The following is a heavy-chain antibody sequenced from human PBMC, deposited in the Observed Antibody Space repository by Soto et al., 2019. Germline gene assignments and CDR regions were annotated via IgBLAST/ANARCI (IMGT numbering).Heavy chain of an antibody. J-gene: IGHJ6*02. Sequence: QVQLVQSGAEVKKPGSSVKVSCKASGGTFSSYAISWVRQAPGQGLEWMGGIIPIFGTANYAQKFQGRVTITADESTSTAYMELSSLRSEDTAVYYCARPLAARPGGGGYYYYGMDVWGQGTTVTVSS. CDR1: GGTFSSYA. V-gene: IGHV1-69*01. D-gene: IGHD3-16*01. CDR2: IIPIFGTA. CDR3: ARPLAARPGGGGYYYYGMDV.